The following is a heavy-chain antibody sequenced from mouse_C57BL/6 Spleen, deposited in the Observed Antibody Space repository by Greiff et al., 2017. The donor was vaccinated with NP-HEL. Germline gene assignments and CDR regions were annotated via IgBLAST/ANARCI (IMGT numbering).Heavy chain of an antibody. Sequence: QVQLQQSGPELVKPGASVKISCKASGYAFSSSWMNWVKQRPGKGLEWIGRIYPGDGDTNYNGKFKGKATLTADHSSSTAYLQRSSLTSEDSAVYFCAREGYGNYRYFDVWGTGTTVTVSS. D-gene: IGHD2-10*02. CDR3: AREGYGNYRYFDV. V-gene: IGHV1-82*01. CDR2: IYPGDGDT. J-gene: IGHJ1*03. CDR1: GYAFSSSW.